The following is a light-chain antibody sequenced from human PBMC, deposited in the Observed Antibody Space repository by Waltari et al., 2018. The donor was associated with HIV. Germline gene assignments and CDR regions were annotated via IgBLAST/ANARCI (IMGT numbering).Light chain of an antibody. CDR1: NIGSKS. CDR3: QVWDSSSDQV. CDR2: YDS. V-gene: IGLV3-21*04. Sequence: SYVLTQPPSVSVAPGKTARITCGGNNIGSKSVHWYQQKPGQAPVLVIYYDSDRPSGIPERFSGSNSGSTATLTISRVEAGDEADYYCQVWDSSSDQVFGGGTKLTVL. J-gene: IGLJ3*02.